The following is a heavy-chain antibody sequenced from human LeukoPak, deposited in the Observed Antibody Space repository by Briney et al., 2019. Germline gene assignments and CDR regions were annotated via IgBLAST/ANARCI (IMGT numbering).Heavy chain of an antibody. Sequence: GGSLRLSRAASGFTFSTYWMSWVRQAPGKGLEWVANIRQDGSEKYYVDSVKGRFTISRDNAKNSLYLQMNSLRAEDTALYYCARDGGSAMPFDYWGQGTLVTASS. J-gene: IGHJ4*02. D-gene: IGHD2-2*01. V-gene: IGHV3-7*01. CDR3: ARDGGSAMPFDY. CDR1: GFTFSTYW. CDR2: IRQDGSEK.